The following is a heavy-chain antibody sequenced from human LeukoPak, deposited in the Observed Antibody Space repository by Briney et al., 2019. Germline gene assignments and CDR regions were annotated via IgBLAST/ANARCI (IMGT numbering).Heavy chain of an antibody. V-gene: IGHV3-23*01. CDR3: ARDNGDYYYGMDV. J-gene: IGHJ6*02. D-gene: IGHD3-16*02. Sequence: GGSLRLSCAASGFTFSSYAMSWVRQAPGKGLEWVSAISGSGGSTYHADSVKGRFTISRDNSKNTLYLQMNSLRAEDTAVYYCARDNGDYYYGMDVWGQGTTVTVSS. CDR1: GFTFSSYA. CDR2: ISGSGGST.